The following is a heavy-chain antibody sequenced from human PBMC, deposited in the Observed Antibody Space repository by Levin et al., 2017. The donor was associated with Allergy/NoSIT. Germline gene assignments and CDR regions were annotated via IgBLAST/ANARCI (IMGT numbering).Heavy chain of an antibody. CDR3: ARNRIIVSGGNDYYYGMDG. J-gene: IGHJ6*02. CDR1: GGSVSSCTYY. D-gene: IGHD5/OR15-5a*01. Sequence: SQTLSLTCSVSGGSVSSCTYYWSWIRRPPGKGLEWIGYINYRGVTKYNPSLKSRVTISVDTSKNEFSLKVTSVTAADTAVYYCARNRIIVSGGNDYYYGMDGWGQGTTVTVSS. V-gene: IGHV4-61*01. CDR2: INYRGVT.